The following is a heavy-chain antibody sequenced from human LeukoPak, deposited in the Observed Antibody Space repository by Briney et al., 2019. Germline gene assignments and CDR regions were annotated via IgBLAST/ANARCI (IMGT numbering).Heavy chain of an antibody. J-gene: IGHJ4*02. CDR2: IWYDGSNK. Sequence: PGGSLRLSCAASGFTFSSYGMHWVRQAPGKGLEWVAVIWYDGSNKYYADSVKGRFTISRDNSKNTLYLQMNSLRAEDTAVYYCARVEMGATSFDYWGQGTLVTVSS. D-gene: IGHD1-26*01. CDR3: ARVEMGATSFDY. CDR1: GFTFSSYG. V-gene: IGHV3-33*01.